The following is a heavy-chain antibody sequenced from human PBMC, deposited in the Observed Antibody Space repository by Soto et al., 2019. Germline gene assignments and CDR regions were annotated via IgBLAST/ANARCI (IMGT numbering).Heavy chain of an antibody. CDR3: ARVFFSYSTSWDFDY. J-gene: IGHJ4*02. Sequence: GGSLRLYCAASGFTFSSYWMNWVRQTPGKGLEWVSSITSNSNYIYYADSVKGRFTISRDNAKSALYLQMHSLRAEDTAVYYCARVFFSYSTSWDFDYWGQGTLVTVSS. D-gene: IGHD6-13*01. V-gene: IGHV3-21*01. CDR2: ITSNSNYI. CDR1: GFTFSSYW.